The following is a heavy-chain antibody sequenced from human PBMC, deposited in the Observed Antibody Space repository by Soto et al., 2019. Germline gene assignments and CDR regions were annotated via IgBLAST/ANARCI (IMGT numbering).Heavy chain of an antibody. CDR1: GFTFSDYY. D-gene: IGHD3-16*01. V-gene: IGHV3-11*01. CDR2: ISSSGSTI. Sequence: QVQLVESGGGLVKPGGSLRLSCAASGFTFSDYYMSWIRQAPGKGLEWVSYISSSGSTIYYADSVKGRFTISRDNSKNSLYLQMNSLRAEDTAEYYCACDRLMSYNDRCGASVFLSVYCGRDVLGQWTTVTVSS. J-gene: IGHJ6*02. CDR3: ACDRLMSYNDRCGASVFLSVYCGRDV.